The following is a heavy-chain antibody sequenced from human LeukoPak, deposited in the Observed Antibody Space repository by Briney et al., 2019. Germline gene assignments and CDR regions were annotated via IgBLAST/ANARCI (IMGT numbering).Heavy chain of an antibody. V-gene: IGHV4-59*03. CDR2: SYHTGSN. CDR3: ARTAYSSGYFPNWFDS. Sequence: SETLSLTCSISGGSITTHYWSWIRQPPGKGLEWIGYSYHTGSNTYNPSLKSRVTISVDTSKKQFSLKLSSVTAADTAVYYCARTAYSSGYFPNWFDSWGQGTLVTVSS. D-gene: IGHD3-22*01. CDR1: GGSITTHY. J-gene: IGHJ5*01.